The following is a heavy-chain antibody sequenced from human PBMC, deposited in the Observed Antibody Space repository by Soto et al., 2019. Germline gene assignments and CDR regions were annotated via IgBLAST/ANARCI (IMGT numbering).Heavy chain of an antibody. Sequence: ASVKVSCKASGYTFTSYGISWVRQAPGQGLEWMGWISAYNGNTNYAQKLQGRVTMTTDTSTSTAYMELRSLRSDDTAVYYCARESTFVDTAMVAYYMDVWGKGTTVTVSS. CDR3: ARESTFVDTAMVAYYMDV. CDR1: GYTFTSYG. CDR2: ISAYNGNT. D-gene: IGHD5-18*01. V-gene: IGHV1-18*01. J-gene: IGHJ6*03.